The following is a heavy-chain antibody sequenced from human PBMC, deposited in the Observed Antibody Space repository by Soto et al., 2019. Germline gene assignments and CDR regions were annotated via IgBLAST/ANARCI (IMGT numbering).Heavy chain of an antibody. V-gene: IGHV3-48*02. CDR2: ISSSSSTI. J-gene: IGHJ4*02. Sequence: GESLKISCAASGFTFSSYSMNWVRQAPGKGLEWVSYISSSSSTIYYADSVKGRFTISRDNAKNSLYLQMNSLRDEDTAVYYCARDLYVLYSYGYFDYWGQGTLVTVSS. CDR1: GFTFSSYS. CDR3: ARDLYVLYSYGYFDY. D-gene: IGHD5-18*01.